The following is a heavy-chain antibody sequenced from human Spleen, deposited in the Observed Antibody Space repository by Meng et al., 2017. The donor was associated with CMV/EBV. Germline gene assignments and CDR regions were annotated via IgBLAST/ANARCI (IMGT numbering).Heavy chain of an antibody. V-gene: IGHV1-18*01. J-gene: IGHJ6*02. CDR1: GYIFTSYG. CDR3: ARDRTGDCSSTSCYNYYYYYGMDV. D-gene: IGHD2-2*02. Sequence: ASVKVSCKASGYIFTSYGISWVRQAPGQGLEWMGWISNYNGKTKYAQKFQGRVTMTTDTSTTTAYMELRSLRSDDTAVYYCARDRTGDCSSTSCYNYYYYYGMDVWGQGTTVTVS. CDR2: ISNYNGKT.